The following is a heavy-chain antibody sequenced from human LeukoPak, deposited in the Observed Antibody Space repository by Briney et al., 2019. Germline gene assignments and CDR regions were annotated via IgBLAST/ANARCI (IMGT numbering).Heavy chain of an antibody. CDR1: GGSIKSSSYY. D-gene: IGHD6-19*01. CDR3: ARQGSGWSGAFDF. CDR2: IYYSGTT. V-gene: IGHV4-39*01. Sequence: ASETLSLTCTVSGGSIKSSSYYWGWIRQPPGKGLEWIANIYYSGTTYYNPSLKRRVTTSVDTSKNHFSLRPSSVTAADTAVYYCARQGSGWSGAFDFWGQGTLITVSS. J-gene: IGHJ4*02.